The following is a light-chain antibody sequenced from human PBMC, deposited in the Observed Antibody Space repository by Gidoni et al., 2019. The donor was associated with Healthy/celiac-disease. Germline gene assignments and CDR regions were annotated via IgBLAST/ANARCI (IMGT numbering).Light chain of an antibody. Sequence: EIVLTQSPGTLSLSPGERATLSCRASQSVSSSYLAWYQLKPGQAPRLLIYGASSRATGIPDRFSGSGSGTDFTLTISRLEPEDFAVYYCQQYGSPWTFXXXTKVEIK. V-gene: IGKV3-20*01. CDR2: GAS. J-gene: IGKJ1*01. CDR3: QQYGSPWT. CDR1: QSVSSSY.